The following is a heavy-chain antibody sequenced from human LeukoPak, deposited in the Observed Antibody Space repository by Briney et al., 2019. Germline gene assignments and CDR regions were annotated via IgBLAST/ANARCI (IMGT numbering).Heavy chain of an antibody. CDR2: IYTSGTT. J-gene: IGHJ4*02. D-gene: IGHD3-22*01. V-gene: IGHV4-4*08. CDR3: ATEGRDDSSHY. Sequence: SETLSHTCTVSGGSLNSYYWSWIRQPPGKGLEWIGRIYTSGTTNYNPSLKSRVTISVDTSNNQFSLKLSSVTAADTAVYYCATEGRDDSSHYWGQGTLVTVSS. CDR1: GGSLNSYY.